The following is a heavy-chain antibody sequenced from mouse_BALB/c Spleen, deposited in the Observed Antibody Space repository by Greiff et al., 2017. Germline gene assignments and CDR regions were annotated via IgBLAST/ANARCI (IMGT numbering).Heavy chain of an antibody. CDR2: IYPGDGDT. CDR1: GYTFTSYW. J-gene: IGHJ4*01. Sequence: VQLQQSGAELARPGASVKLSCKASGYTFTSYWMPWVKQRPGQGLEWIGAIYPGDGDTRYTQKFKGKATLTADKSSSTAYMQLSSLASEDSSVYYCARTGAYYGNYGAIDYWGQGTSVTVSS. V-gene: IGHV1-87*01. D-gene: IGHD2-10*01. CDR3: ARTGAYYGNYGAIDY.